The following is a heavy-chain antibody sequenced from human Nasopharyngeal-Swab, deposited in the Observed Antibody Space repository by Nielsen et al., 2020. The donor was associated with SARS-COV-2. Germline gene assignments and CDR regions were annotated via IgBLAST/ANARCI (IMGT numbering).Heavy chain of an antibody. CDR3: ARYCSTTSCPRGFDC. CDR1: GFTFSSYE. V-gene: IGHV3-7*01. CDR2: IKQSGSGQ. Sequence: GESLKISCAASGFTFSSYEMNWVRQAPGKGLEWVAHIKQSGSGQYYVDSVKGRFTISRDNAKNSLSLQMNSLRAEDTAVYYCARYCSTTSCPRGFDCWGQGTLVTVSS. J-gene: IGHJ4*02. D-gene: IGHD2-2*01.